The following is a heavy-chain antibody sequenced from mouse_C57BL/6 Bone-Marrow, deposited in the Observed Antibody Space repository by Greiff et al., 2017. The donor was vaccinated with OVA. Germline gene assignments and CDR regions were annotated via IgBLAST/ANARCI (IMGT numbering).Heavy chain of an antibody. J-gene: IGHJ2*01. CDR2: IYPGDGDT. Sequence: VQLQQSGPELVKPGASVKISCKASGYAFSSSWMNWVKQRPGKGLEWIGRIYPGDGDTNYNGKFKGKATLTADKSSSTAYMQLSSLTSEDSAVYFCAITTVVAIDYWGQGTTLTVSS. CDR1: GYAFSSSW. D-gene: IGHD1-1*01. V-gene: IGHV1-82*01. CDR3: AITTVVAIDY.